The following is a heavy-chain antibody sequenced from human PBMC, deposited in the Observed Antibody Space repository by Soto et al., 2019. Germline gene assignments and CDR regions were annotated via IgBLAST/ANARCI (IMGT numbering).Heavy chain of an antibody. CDR1: GFTFSTYN. Sequence: PGGSLRLSCTASGFTFSTYNMNWVRQAPGKGLQWVSSISRTSTYIFYADSVKGRFTISRDNAKNSMYLQMDSLRAEDTAVYYCARGWEYWGQGAQVTVSS. J-gene: IGHJ4*02. D-gene: IGHD1-26*01. CDR3: ARGWEY. CDR2: ISRTSTYI. V-gene: IGHV3-21*01.